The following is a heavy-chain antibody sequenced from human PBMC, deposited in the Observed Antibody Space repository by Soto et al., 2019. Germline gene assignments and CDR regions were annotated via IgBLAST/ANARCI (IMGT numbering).Heavy chain of an antibody. CDR2: FDPEDGET. Sequence: ASVKVSCKVSGYTLTELSMHWVRQAPGKGLGWMGGFDPEDGETIYAQKFQGRVTMTEDKSTDTAYMELSSLRSEDTAVYYCATGGPTNYYDSSGYLGSRDAFDIWGQGTMVTVSS. V-gene: IGHV1-24*01. CDR3: ATGGPTNYYDSSGYLGSRDAFDI. J-gene: IGHJ3*02. D-gene: IGHD3-22*01. CDR1: GYTLTELS.